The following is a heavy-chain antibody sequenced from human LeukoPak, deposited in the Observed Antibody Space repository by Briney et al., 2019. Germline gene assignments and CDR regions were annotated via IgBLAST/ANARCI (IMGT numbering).Heavy chain of an antibody. J-gene: IGHJ5*02. CDR1: GGSISSGGYY. V-gene: IGHV4-30-2*01. D-gene: IGHD2-2*01. CDR3: ARDNLPYCSSTSCYPGSTPAS. Sequence: SETLSLTCTVSGGSISSGGYYWSWIRQAPGKGLEWIGYIYHSGSTYYNPSLKSRVTISVDRSKNQFSLKLSSVTAADTAVYYCARDNLPYCSSTSCYPGSTPASWGQGTLVTVSS. CDR2: IYHSGST.